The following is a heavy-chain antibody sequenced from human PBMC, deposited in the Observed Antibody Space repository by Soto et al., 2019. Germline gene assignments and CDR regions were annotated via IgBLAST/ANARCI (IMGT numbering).Heavy chain of an antibody. J-gene: IGHJ5*02. CDR1: GFTFKSYG. Sequence: QAQLVESGGGEVQPGRSLRLSCAASGFTFKSYGMHWVRQAPGKGLEWVAVISYDGSYQYYSDSVQGRFPISRDNSKNTLNLQMNSLRVEDSAMYYFAQDGRSGSVTRPHHWGQGTLVTVSS. D-gene: IGHD1-26*01. V-gene: IGHV3-30*18. CDR3: AQDGRSGSVTRPHH. CDR2: ISYDGSYQ.